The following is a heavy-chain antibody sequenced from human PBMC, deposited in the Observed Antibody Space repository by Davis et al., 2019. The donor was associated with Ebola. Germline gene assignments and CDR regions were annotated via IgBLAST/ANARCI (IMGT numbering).Heavy chain of an antibody. V-gene: IGHV3-21*01. D-gene: IGHD3-3*01. CDR3: ARDRRFLEWLPRELDDYGMDV. Sequence: GGSLRLSCAVSGFTFSSYSMNWVRQAPGKGLEWVTSISSSSSYMYYADSVKGRFTISRDNAKNSLYLQMNSLRAEDTAVYYCARDRRFLEWLPRELDDYGMDVWGQGTTVTVSS. J-gene: IGHJ6*02. CDR2: ISSSSSYM. CDR1: GFTFSSYS.